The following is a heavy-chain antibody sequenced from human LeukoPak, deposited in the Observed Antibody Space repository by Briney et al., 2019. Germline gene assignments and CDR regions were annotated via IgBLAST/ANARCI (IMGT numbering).Heavy chain of an antibody. Sequence: VGSLRLSCSASGFTFTSYAMHWVRQAPRRGLECVSVISASGSNTDYADSVKGRLTISRDNSKNMVFLQMKSLRAEDTAVYYCAKVVGTGTTPTDYWGQGTLVTVSS. V-gene: IGHV3-23*01. D-gene: IGHD1-1*01. J-gene: IGHJ4*02. CDR3: AKVVGTGTTPTDY. CDR2: ISASGSNT. CDR1: GFTFTSYA.